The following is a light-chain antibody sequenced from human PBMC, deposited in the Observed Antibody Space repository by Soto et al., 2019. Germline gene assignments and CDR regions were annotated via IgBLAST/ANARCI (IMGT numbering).Light chain of an antibody. CDR1: QSVSSSY. V-gene: IGKV3-20*01. Sequence: IVFTQSPGTQSLSPGERATLSCRASQSVSSSYLACYQQKPRQAPRLLMFGTSGRSTGIPDRFRGAGSGTDSTLTISRLDFYDFAVFSCHKYGTSPPTF. CDR3: HKYGTSPPT. CDR2: GTS. J-gene: IGKJ3*01.